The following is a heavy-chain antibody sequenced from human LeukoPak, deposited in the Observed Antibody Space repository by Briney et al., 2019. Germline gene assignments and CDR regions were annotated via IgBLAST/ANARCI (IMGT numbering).Heavy chain of an antibody. V-gene: IGHV4-34*01. CDR2: INHSGST. J-gene: IGHJ6*02. CDR3: ARGRITMIVVVPYYYGMDV. D-gene: IGHD3-22*01. CDR1: GGSFSGYY. Sequence: SETLSLTCAVYGGSFSGYYWSRIRQPPGKGLEWIGEINHSGSTNYNPSLKSRVTISVDTSKNQFSLKLSSVTAADTAVYYCARGRITMIVVVPYYYGMDVWGQGTTVTVSS.